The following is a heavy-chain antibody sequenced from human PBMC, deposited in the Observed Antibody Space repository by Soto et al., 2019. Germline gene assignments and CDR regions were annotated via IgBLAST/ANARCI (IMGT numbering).Heavy chain of an antibody. CDR1: GFTFSDHY. CDR2: TRNKANSYTT. Sequence: EVQLVESGGGLVQPGGSLRLSCAASGFTFSDHYMDWVRQAPGKGLEWVGRTRNKANSYTTEYAASVKGRFTISRDDSKNSLYLQMNSLKTEDTAVYYCAAVRWFGEFVFDYWGQGTLVTVSS. CDR3: AAVRWFGEFVFDY. V-gene: IGHV3-72*01. J-gene: IGHJ4*02. D-gene: IGHD3-10*01.